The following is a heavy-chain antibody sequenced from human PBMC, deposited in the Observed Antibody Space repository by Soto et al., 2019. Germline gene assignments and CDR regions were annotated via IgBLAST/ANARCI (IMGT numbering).Heavy chain of an antibody. J-gene: IGHJ4*02. D-gene: IGHD3-9*01. CDR3: ARDLTGYYTLFDY. V-gene: IGHV3-21*01. CDR2: ISSSSSYI. Sequence: GGSLRLSCAASGFTFSSYSMNWVRQAPGKGLEWVSSISSSSSYIYYADSVKGRFTISRDNAKNSLYLQMNSLRAEDTAVYYCARDLTGYYTLFDYWGQGTMVTVYS. CDR1: GFTFSSYS.